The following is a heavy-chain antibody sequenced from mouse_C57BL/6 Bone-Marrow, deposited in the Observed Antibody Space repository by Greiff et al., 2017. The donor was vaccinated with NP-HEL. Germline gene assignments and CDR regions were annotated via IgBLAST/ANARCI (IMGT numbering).Heavy chain of an antibody. V-gene: IGHV1-80*01. CDR3: ASRSKAPFYS. CDR1: GYAFSSYW. Sequence: VQRVESGAELVKPGASVKISCKASGYAFSSYWMNWVKQRPGKGLEWIGQIYPGDGDTNYNGKFKGKATLTADKSSSTAYMQLSSLTSEDSAVSFCASRSKAPFYSWLQGTTLTVSS. J-gene: IGHJ2*01. D-gene: IGHD1-1*01. CDR2: IYPGDGDT.